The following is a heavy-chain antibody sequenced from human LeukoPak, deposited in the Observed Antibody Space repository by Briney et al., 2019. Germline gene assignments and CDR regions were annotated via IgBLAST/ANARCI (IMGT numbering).Heavy chain of an antibody. V-gene: IGHV3-21*01. CDR3: ARPATGYCSSAGCHWDS. Sequence: PGGSLRLSCAAYGFTFSTHCLYWVRQAPVKGLEWVASISASSNFIHYAESVRGPFTISRDNAKNSLYLQMNSLGAQDRAVYYCARPATGYCSSAGCHWDSWGQGTLVTVSS. D-gene: IGHD2-2*01. J-gene: IGHJ4*02. CDR2: ISASSNFI. CDR1: GFTFSTHC.